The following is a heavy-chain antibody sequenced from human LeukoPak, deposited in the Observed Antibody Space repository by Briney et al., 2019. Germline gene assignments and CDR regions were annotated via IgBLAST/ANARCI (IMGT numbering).Heavy chain of an antibody. CDR2: IYSGGST. J-gene: IGHJ5*02. CDR1: GLTVSSNY. Sequence: GGSLRLSCAASGLTVSSNYMSWVRQAPGKGLEWVSVIYSGGSTYYADSVKGRFTISRDNSKNTLYLQMNSLRAEDTAVYYCARVGYCSSTSCYGLAWFDPWGQGTLVTVSS. V-gene: IGHV3-53*01. D-gene: IGHD2-2*01. CDR3: ARVGYCSSTSCYGLAWFDP.